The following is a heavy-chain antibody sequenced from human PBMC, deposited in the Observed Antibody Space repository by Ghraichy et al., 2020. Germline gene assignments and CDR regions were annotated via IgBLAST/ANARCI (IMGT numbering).Heavy chain of an antibody. CDR1: GGSFSGDY. D-gene: IGHD1-26*01. CDR2: VDHSGST. J-gene: IGHJ6*03. Sequence: SETLSLTCAVYGGSFSGDYWTWIRQPPGKGLEWIGEVDHSGSTNYNPSLKSRVTISVDTSKNQFSLNLRSLSAADTAVYYCARNGPGTVYYYYYYMDVWGKGTTVTVSS. V-gene: IGHV4-34*01. CDR3: ARNGPGTVYYYYYYMDV.